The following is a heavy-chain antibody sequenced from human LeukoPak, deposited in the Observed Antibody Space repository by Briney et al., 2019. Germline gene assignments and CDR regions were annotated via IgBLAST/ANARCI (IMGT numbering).Heavy chain of an antibody. CDR3: ARDGHRRYYYGSSGREDVFDI. CDR2: INLNSGGT. Sequence: ASVKVSCKASGYTFTGYYMHWVRQAPGQGLEWMGWINLNSGGTNYAQKFQGRVTMTRDTSISTAYMELSRLRSDDTAVYYCARDGHRRYYYGSSGREDVFDIWGQGTMVTVSS. CDR1: GYTFTGYY. V-gene: IGHV1-2*02. D-gene: IGHD3-22*01. J-gene: IGHJ3*02.